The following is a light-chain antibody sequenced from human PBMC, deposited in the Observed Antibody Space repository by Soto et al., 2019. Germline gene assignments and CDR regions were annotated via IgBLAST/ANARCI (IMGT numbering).Light chain of an antibody. V-gene: IGKV1-5*03. CDR2: KAS. Sequence: DIRMTQSPSTLSASVGDRVTIPCRASQSISIWLAWYQQKPGKAPKLLIYKASILQTGDPARFSGSESGTELTLTLSSLQPDDFAIYYCQHYNTCPLTFGQGTKVE. J-gene: IGKJ1*01. CDR1: QSISIW. CDR3: QHYNTCPLT.